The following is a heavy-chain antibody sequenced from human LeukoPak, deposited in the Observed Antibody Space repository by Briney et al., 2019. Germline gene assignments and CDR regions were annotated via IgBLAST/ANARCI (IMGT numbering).Heavy chain of an antibody. CDR2: ISGGGGTT. CDR1: GFTFSSYA. J-gene: IGHJ4*02. Sequence: GGSLRLSCAASGFTFSSYAMTWVRQAPGKGLEWGSSISGGGGTTYYADSVKGQFTISRDNSKNTLFLQMNSLRAEDTAVYYCAKEVGFDSGSYYDYWGQGTLVTVSS. D-gene: IGHD3-10*01. V-gene: IGHV3-23*01. CDR3: AKEVGFDSGSYYDY.